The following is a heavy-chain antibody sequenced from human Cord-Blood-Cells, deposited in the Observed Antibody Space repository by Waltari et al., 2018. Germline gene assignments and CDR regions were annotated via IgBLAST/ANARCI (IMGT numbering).Heavy chain of an antibody. CDR1: GFTVSSNY. V-gene: IGHV3-53*01. J-gene: IGHJ4*02. CDR3: ARVLYSSSWYTDY. CDR2: IYSGGRT. D-gene: IGHD6-13*01. Sequence: EVQLVESGGGLIQPGGSLRLSCAASGFTVSSNYMSWVRQAPGKGLEWVSVIYSGGRTYYADSVKGRFTISRDNSKNTLYLQMNSLRAEDTAVYYCARVLYSSSWYTDYWGQGTLVTVSS.